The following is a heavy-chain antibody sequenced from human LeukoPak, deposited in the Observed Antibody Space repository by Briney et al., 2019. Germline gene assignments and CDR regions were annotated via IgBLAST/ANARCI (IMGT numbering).Heavy chain of an antibody. Sequence: SQTLPLTCTVSGGSISSGDYYWSWIRQPPGKGLEWIAYMYYSGSTYYNPSLKSRVTMSADTSKNQLSLKLSSVTAADTAVYYCARPYYYDSRIDPWGQGILATVSS. J-gene: IGHJ5*02. CDR1: GGSISSGDYY. V-gene: IGHV4-30-4*01. D-gene: IGHD3-22*01. CDR2: MYYSGST. CDR3: ARPYYYDSRIDP.